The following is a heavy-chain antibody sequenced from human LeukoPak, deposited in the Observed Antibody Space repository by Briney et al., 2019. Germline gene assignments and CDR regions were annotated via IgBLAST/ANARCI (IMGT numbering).Heavy chain of an antibody. Sequence: SETLSLTCAVYGGSFSGYYWSWIRQPPGKGLEWIGEINHSGSTNYNPSLKSRVTISVDTSKNQFSLKLSSVTAADTAVYYCARFGPEGSGFFVDYWGQGTLVTVSS. V-gene: IGHV4-34*01. CDR2: INHSGST. CDR1: GGSFSGYY. CDR3: ARFGPEGSGFFVDY. D-gene: IGHD6-19*01. J-gene: IGHJ4*02.